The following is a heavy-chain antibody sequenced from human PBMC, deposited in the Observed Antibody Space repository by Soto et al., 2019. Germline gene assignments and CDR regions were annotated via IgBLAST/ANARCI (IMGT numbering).Heavy chain of an antibody. J-gene: IGHJ3*02. CDR1: GYTFTSYG. CDR2: ISTNNGNT. V-gene: IGHV1-18*01. Sequence: QVQLVQSGAEVKKPGASVKVSCKASGYTFTSYGLSWVRQAPGQGLEWLGWISTNNGNTNYAQKVQGRVAMTTDTSTCTVYMELRSLRSDDTAVYYCARDAAIFGLAITGGAFDIWGQGTMVSVSS. D-gene: IGHD3-3*01. CDR3: ARDAAIFGLAITGGAFDI.